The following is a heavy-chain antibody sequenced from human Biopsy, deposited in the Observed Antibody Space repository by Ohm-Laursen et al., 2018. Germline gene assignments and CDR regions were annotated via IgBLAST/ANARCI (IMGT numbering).Heavy chain of an antibody. CDR3: ARDGAGSYHDY. CDR2: ISGSGTTI. V-gene: IGHV3-11*01. Sequence: SLRLSCAASGFTFSDYYMSWIRQAPGKGLEWLSYISGSGTTIFYADSVKGRFTVSRDNAKNSLYLQMNSLKVEDTAVYYCARDGAGSYHDYWGQGTLVTVSS. D-gene: IGHD3-10*01. J-gene: IGHJ4*02. CDR1: GFTFSDYY.